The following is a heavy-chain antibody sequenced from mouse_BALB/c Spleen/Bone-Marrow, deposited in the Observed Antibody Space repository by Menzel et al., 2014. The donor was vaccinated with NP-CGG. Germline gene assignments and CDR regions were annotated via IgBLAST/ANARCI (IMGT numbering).Heavy chain of an antibody. CDR1: GYSFTRYY. Sequence: QVQLKESGAELVKPGASVKLSCKASGYSFTRYYMYWVKQRPGQGLEWIGEINPSNGGTNFNEKFKSKATLTVDKSSSTAYMRFSSLTSEDSAVYYCTRSNYGYWYFDVWGAGTTVTVSS. V-gene: IGHV1S81*02. CDR2: INPSNGGT. D-gene: IGHD1-1*01. CDR3: TRSNYGYWYFDV. J-gene: IGHJ1*01.